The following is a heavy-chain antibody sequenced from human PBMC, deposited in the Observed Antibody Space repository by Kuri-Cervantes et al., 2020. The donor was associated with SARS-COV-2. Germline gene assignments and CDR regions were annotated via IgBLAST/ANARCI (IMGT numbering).Heavy chain of an antibody. J-gene: IGHJ6*02. V-gene: IGHV3-23*01. CDR2: ISGSGGST. Sequence: GESLKISCAASGFTFSSYAMSWVRQAPGKGLEWVSAISGSGGSTYYADSVKGRFTVSRDNPKNTLYLQMNSLRAEDTAVYYCAKDHSSTWLHFAYGADVWGQGTTVTLSS. CDR1: GFTFSSYA. D-gene: IGHD6-13*01. CDR3: AKDHSSTWLHFAYGADV.